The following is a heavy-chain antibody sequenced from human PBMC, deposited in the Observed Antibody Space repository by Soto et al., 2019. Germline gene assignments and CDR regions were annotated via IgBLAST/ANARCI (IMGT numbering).Heavy chain of an antibody. D-gene: IGHD1-1*01. Sequence: QVQLVQSGAEVKKPGASVKVSCKASGYTFTSYGISWVRQAPGQGLEWLGWISAYNVNTKYAQKHQGRVTMNTDKTTSTAYMALRSLRSDDTAVYYCARDAAIGTNDHWCKGTLVTVSS. CDR3: ARDAAIGTNDH. V-gene: IGHV1-18*01. CDR1: GYTFTSYG. CDR2: ISAYNVNT. J-gene: IGHJ5*02.